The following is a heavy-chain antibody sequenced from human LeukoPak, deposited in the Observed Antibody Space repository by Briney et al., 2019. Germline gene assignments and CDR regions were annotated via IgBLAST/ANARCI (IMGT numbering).Heavy chain of an antibody. V-gene: IGHV3-7*03. CDR2: IKPDGSDK. CDR3: AKTPRGYTYVPDY. D-gene: IGHD5-18*01. Sequence: PGGSLRLSCAASGFTFSHYWMSWVRQAPGKGLEWVANIKPDGSDKYYIDSVKGRFTISRDNAKNTLYLQMHSLRADDTAVYFCAKTPRGYTYVPDYWGQGTLVTVSS. CDR1: GFTFSHYW. J-gene: IGHJ4*02.